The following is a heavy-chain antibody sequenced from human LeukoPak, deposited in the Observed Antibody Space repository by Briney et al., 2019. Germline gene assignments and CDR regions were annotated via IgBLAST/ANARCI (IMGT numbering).Heavy chain of an antibody. V-gene: IGHV3-64*01. J-gene: IGHJ5*02. D-gene: IGHD1-26*01. CDR3: ARANSGSYSSFWFDH. CDR1: GFTFSSYA. Sequence: GGSLRLSCAASGFTFSSYAMHWVRQAPGKGLEYFSAISSNGGSTYYANSVKGRFTISRDNSKNTLYLQMGSLRAEDMAVYYCARANSGSYSSFWFDHWGQGTLVTVSS. CDR2: ISSNGGST.